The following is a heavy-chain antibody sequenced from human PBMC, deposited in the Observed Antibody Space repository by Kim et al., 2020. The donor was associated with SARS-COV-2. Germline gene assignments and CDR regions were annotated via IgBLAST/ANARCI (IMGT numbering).Heavy chain of an antibody. V-gene: IGHV4-59*13. Sequence: SETLSLTCTVSGGSISSYYWSWIRQPPGKGLEWIGYIYYSGSTNYNPSLKSRVTISVDTSKNQFSLKLSSVTAADTAVYYCARSGAHMVRGTNWFDPWGQGTLVTVSS. CDR1: GGSISSYY. D-gene: IGHD3-10*01. CDR2: IYYSGST. J-gene: IGHJ5*02. CDR3: ARSGAHMVRGTNWFDP.